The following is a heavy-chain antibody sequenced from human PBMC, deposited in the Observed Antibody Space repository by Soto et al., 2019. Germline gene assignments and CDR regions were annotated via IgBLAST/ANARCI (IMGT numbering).Heavy chain of an antibody. D-gene: IGHD5-18*01. V-gene: IGHV1-18*01. CDR2: ISAYNGNT. J-gene: IGHJ4*02. CDR1: GYTFTSYG. CDR3: AGDLNVDTAMAPDY. Sequence: ASVKVSCKASGYTFTSYGISWVRQAPGQGLEWMGWISAYNGNTNYAQKLQGRVTMTTDTSTSTAYMELRSLRSDDTAVYYCAGDLNVDTAMAPDYWGQGTLVTVSS.